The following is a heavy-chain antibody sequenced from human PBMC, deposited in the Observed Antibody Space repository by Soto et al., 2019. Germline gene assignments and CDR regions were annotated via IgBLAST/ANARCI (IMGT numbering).Heavy chain of an antibody. D-gene: IGHD2-15*01. V-gene: IGHV4-30-4*01. CDR3: ASGMLRGYYFDY. J-gene: IGHJ4*02. CDR2: IDYSGTT. Sequence: SETLSLTCAFSGDSINSGDYYWTWIRQPPGKGLEWIGYIDYSGTTYSNPSLRSRVTISGDTSKNQFSLKLTSVTAADTAVYYCASGMLRGYYFDYWGPGTLVT. CDR1: GDSINSGDYY.